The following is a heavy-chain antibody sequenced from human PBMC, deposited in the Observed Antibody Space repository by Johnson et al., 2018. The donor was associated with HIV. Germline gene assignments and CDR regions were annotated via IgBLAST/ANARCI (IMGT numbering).Heavy chain of an antibody. Sequence: VQLVESGGGLVQPGGSLTLSCAASGFTVSNNYMTWVRQAPERGLEWLSVIHRGGSTAYADSVKGRFPVSRDNSKNTLYLQMNSLRAEDTAVYYCAKDQSLLAAPPDAFDIWGQGTMVTVSS. J-gene: IGHJ3*02. D-gene: IGHD6-6*01. CDR1: GFTVSNNY. CDR2: IHRGGST. CDR3: AKDQSLLAAPPDAFDI. V-gene: IGHV3-66*02.